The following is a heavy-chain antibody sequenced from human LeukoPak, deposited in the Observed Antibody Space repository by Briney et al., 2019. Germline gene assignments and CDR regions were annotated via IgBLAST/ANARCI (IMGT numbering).Heavy chain of an antibody. J-gene: IGHJ3*02. CDR1: GGSISSGSYY. CDR3: AREGYTEAFAI. CDR2: IYTSGST. Sequence: SQTLSLTCTVSGGSISSGSYYWSWIRQPAGKGLEWIGRIYTSGSTNYNPSLKSRVTISIDTSKNQFSLKLSSVTAADTAVYYCAREGYTEAFAIWGQGTMVTVFS. V-gene: IGHV4-61*02. D-gene: IGHD5-24*01.